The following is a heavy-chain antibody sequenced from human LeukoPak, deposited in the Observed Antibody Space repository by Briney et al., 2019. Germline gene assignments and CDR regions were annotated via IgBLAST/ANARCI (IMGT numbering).Heavy chain of an antibody. Sequence: PGGPLRLSCAASGFSFSDYNMNWLRQARGKALEWVSSITSTGTYIFYGDSVKGRLTISRDNAKNSLYLQMNGLRPEDTAVYYCARDPYSGNYGPYYYYYMDVWGKGTTVTISS. CDR2: ITSTGTYI. J-gene: IGHJ6*03. CDR1: GFSFSDYN. D-gene: IGHD1-26*01. CDR3: ARDPYSGNYGPYYYYYMDV. V-gene: IGHV3-21*04.